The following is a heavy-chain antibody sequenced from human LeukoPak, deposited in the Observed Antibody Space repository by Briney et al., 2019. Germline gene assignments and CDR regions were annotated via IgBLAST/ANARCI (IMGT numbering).Heavy chain of an antibody. CDR2: ISSGGAGT. D-gene: IGHD3-10*01. CDR3: AGRLRFGELPT. J-gene: IGHJ5*02. V-gene: IGHV3-23*01. Sequence: GGSLRLSCAASGFTFSTYAMSWVRQAPGKGLEWVSAISSGGAGTYYADSVKGRFTISRDNSKNTLYLQMNSLRAEDTAVYYCAGRLRFGELPTWGQGTLVTVSS. CDR1: GFTFSTYA.